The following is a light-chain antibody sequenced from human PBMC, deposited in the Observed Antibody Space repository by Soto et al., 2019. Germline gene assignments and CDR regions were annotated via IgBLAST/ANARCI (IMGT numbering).Light chain of an antibody. J-gene: IGKJ1*01. CDR3: QQYNNWLWT. CDR1: QSVSSS. CDR2: GAS. V-gene: IGKV3-15*01. Sequence: EIVMTQSPATLSVYPGERATLSCRASQSVSSSLAWYQQKPGQAPRLLIYGASTRATGIPARFSGSGSGTEFTLTISSLQSEDFAVYYCQQYNNWLWTFGQGTKVDIK.